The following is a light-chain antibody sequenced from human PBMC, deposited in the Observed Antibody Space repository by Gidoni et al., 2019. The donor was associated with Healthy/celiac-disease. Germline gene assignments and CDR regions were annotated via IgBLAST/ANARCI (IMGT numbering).Light chain of an antibody. CDR3: QKYNSAPLT. CDR2: NAS. Sequence: DIQMTQSPSSLSASVGDRVTITCRASQGVSNYLAWYQQKPGKVPKLLSYNASTLQSGVPSRFSGSASVTDFTLTISSLQPEDVATYYCQKYNSAPLTFGGXTKVEIK. V-gene: IGKV1-27*01. J-gene: IGKJ4*01. CDR1: QGVSNY.